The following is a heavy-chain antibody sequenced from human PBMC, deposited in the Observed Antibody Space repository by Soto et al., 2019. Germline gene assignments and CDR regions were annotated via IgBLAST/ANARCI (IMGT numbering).Heavy chain of an antibody. D-gene: IGHD3-3*01. J-gene: IGHJ6*02. CDR1: GYSFTSYW. CDR3: ARHNRDGVVTRAGMDV. V-gene: IGHV5-51*01. Sequence: PGESLKISCKGSGYSFTSYWIGWVRQMPGKGLEWMGIIYPGDSDTRYSPSFQGQVTISADKSISTAYLQWSSLKASDTAMYCCARHNRDGVVTRAGMDVWVQGTTVTVSS. CDR2: IYPGDSDT.